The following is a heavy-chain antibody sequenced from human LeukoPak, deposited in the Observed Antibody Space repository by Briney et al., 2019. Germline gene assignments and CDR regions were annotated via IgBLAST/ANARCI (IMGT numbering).Heavy chain of an antibody. V-gene: IGHV3-73*01. Sequence: GGSLKLSCAASGFTFSGSAMHWVRQASGKGLEWVGRIRSKANSYATAYAASVKGRFTISRDDSKNTAYLQMNSQRAEDTAIYYCARKVVAAKYFDHWGQGTQVTVSS. J-gene: IGHJ4*02. CDR3: ARKVVAAKYFDH. CDR2: IRSKANSYAT. D-gene: IGHD2-15*01. CDR1: GFTFSGSA.